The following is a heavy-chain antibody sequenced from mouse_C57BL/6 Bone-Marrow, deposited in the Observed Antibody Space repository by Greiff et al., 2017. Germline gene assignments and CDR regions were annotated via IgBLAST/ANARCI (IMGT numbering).Heavy chain of an antibody. CDR1: GFTFSSYG. CDR2: ISSGGSYT. J-gene: IGHJ2*01. D-gene: IGHD2-2*01. CDR3: ARQRGCYGYDGGYYFDY. V-gene: IGHV5-6*01. Sequence: EVQLQQSGGDLVKPGGSLKLSCAASGFTFSSYGMSWVRQTPDKRLEWVATISSGGSYTYSPDSVKGRFTISRDNAKNTLYLQMSSLKSEDTAMYYCARQRGCYGYDGGYYFDYWGQGTTLTVSS.